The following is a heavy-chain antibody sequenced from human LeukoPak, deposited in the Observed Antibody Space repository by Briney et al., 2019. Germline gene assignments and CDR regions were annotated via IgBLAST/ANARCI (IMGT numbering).Heavy chain of an antibody. CDR3: VKEPRRDIVATTGDY. Sequence: PGGSLRLSCAASGFTFSSYAMSWVRQAPGRGLEWVSAISGSGGSTYYADSVKGRFTISRDNSKNTLYLQMNSLRAEDTAVYYCVKEPRRDIVATTGDYWGQGTLVTVSS. J-gene: IGHJ4*02. D-gene: IGHD5-12*01. CDR2: ISGSGGST. CDR1: GFTFSSYA. V-gene: IGHV3-23*01.